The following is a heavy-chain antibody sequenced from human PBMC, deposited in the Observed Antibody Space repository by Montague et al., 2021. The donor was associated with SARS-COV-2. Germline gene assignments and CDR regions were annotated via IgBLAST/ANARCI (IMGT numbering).Heavy chain of an antibody. Sequence: SETLSLTCTVSGGSISSSSHYWGWIRQPPGKGLEWIGSIYYSGSTYYNPSLKSRVTISVDTSKNQFSLKLSSVTAADTAVFYYARHSGDYTIFGVVIYYMDVWGKGTTVTVSS. CDR3: ARHSGDYTIFGVVIYYMDV. V-gene: IGHV4-39*01. CDR2: IYYSGST. D-gene: IGHD3-3*01. CDR1: GGSISSSSHY. J-gene: IGHJ6*03.